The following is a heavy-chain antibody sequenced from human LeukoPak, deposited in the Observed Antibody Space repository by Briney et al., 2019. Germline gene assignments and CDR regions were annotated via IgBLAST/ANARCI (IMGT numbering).Heavy chain of an antibody. CDR1: GYSFTNDW. V-gene: IGHV5-51*01. J-gene: IGHJ4*02. Sequence: GESLKISCKSSGYSFTNDWIAWVRQMPGKGLEWMGIIYPADSDTRYSPSFQGQVTISADKSISTAYLQWSSLKASDTAMDYCATLKRARNNFDYWGQGSLVTVSS. CDR3: ATLKRARNNFDY. CDR2: IYPADSDT.